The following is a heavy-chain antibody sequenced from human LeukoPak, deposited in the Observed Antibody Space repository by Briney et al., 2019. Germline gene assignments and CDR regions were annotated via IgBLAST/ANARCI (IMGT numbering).Heavy chain of an antibody. J-gene: IGHJ4*02. CDR3: ARGEEGIAARRGDFDY. CDR2: INHSGST. Sequence: PSETLSLTCGVYGGSFSGYYWSWLPKPPGKALEGIGEINHSGSTNYNPPLKSRVNISEDTSKNQFSLKLSSVTAADTGVYYCARGEEGIAARRGDFDYWGQGTLVTVSS. D-gene: IGHD6-6*01. V-gene: IGHV4-34*01. CDR1: GGSFSGYY.